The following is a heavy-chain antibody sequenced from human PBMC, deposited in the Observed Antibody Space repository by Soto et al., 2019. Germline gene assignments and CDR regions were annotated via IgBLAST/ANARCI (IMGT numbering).Heavy chain of an antibody. CDR3: AKSWNLDFSATWYAPDY. D-gene: IGHD6-13*01. V-gene: IGHV3-30*18. CDR1: GFIFQNFG. Sequence: GGSLRLSCEASGFIFQNFGMHWVRQAPGKGLEWLGVVSSDGGRRYYADSVRGRLNISRDNPKNTLHLQLDRLSADDTTVYYCAKSWNLDFSATWYAPDYWGQGTLVTVSS. J-gene: IGHJ4*02. CDR2: VSSDGGRR.